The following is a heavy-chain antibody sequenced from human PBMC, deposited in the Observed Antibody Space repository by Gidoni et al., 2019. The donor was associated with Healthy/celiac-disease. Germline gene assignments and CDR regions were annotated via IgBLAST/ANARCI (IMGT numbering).Heavy chain of an antibody. CDR3: ARMEYYYYGMDV. V-gene: IGHV4-59*08. CDR1: GGSISSYY. J-gene: IGHJ6*02. D-gene: IGHD3-3*01. Sequence: QVQLQESGPGLVKPSETLSLTCTVSGGSISSYYWSWIRQPPGKGLEWIGYIYYSGSTNYNPSLKSRVTISVDTSKNQFSLKLSSVTAADTAVYYCARMEYYYYGMDVWGQGTTVTVSS. CDR2: IYYSGST.